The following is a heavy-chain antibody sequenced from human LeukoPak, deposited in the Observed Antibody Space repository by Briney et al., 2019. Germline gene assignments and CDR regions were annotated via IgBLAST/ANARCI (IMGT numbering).Heavy chain of an antibody. CDR3: AKDIDRDQYYYYGMDV. V-gene: IGHV3-43*01. Sequence: GRSLRLSCAASGFTFDDYTMHWVRQAPGKGLEWVSLISWDGGSTYYADSVKGRFTISRDNSKNSLYLQMNSLRTEDTALYYCAKDIDRDQYYYYGMDVWGQGTTVTVSS. CDR2: ISWDGGST. D-gene: IGHD3-10*01. J-gene: IGHJ6*02. CDR1: GFTFDDYT.